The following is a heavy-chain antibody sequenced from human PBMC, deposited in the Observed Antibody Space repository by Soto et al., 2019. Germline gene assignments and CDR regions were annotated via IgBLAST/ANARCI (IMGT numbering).Heavy chain of an antibody. CDR1: GFTSGTYA. J-gene: IGHJ5*02. CDR2: ITGSGGST. V-gene: IGHV3-23*01. D-gene: IGHD2-15*01. CDR3: AKGQYCSGGSCYSVPNWFDP. Sequence: GGSLRLSCAASGFTSGTYAMSWVRQAPGKGLEWVSSITGSGGSTYYADSVKGRFTISRDNSKNTLYLQMNSLRAEDTAVYYCAKGQYCSGGSCYSVPNWFDPWGQGTLVTVSS.